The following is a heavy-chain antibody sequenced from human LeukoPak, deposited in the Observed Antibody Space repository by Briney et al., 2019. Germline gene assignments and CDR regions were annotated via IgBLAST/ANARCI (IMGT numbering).Heavy chain of an antibody. V-gene: IGHV3-48*01. J-gene: IGHJ3*02. Sequence: GRSLRLSCAASGFTFSSYSMNWVRQAPGKGLEWVSYISSSSSTIYYADSVKGRFTISRDNAKNSLYLQMNSLRAEDTAVYYCARDQGKWIQLWYDAFDIWGQGTMVTVSS. CDR3: ARDQGKWIQLWYDAFDI. D-gene: IGHD5-18*01. CDR2: ISSSSSTI. CDR1: GFTFSSYS.